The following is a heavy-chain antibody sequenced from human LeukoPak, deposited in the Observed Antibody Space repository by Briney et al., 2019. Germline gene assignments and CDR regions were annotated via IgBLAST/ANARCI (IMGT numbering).Heavy chain of an antibody. V-gene: IGHV4-59*01. CDR2: IYYSGSA. CDR1: GDSIRSFY. CDR3: ARGETYYDILTGYYRY. J-gene: IGHJ4*02. Sequence: SETLSLTFTVSGDSIRSFYWSWIRQPPGKGLEWIGFIYYSGSANYSPSLRSRVTISLDTSQNQISLNLTSVTAADTAVYYCARGETYYDILTGYYRYWGQGTLVTVSS. D-gene: IGHD3-9*01.